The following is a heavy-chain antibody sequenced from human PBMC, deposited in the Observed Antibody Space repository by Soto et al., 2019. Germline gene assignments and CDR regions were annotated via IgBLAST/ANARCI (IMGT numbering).Heavy chain of an antibody. CDR2: ISYDGSNK. J-gene: IGHJ4*02. CDR1: GFTFSSYG. V-gene: IGHV3-30*18. CDR3: AKEHRRAGRAASMPDY. Sequence: QVQLVESGGGVVQPGRSLRLSCAASGFTFSSYGMHWVRQAPGKGLEWVAVISYDGSNKYYADSVKGRFTISRDNSNNTLYLQMNSLRAEDTAVYYCAKEHRRAGRAASMPDYWGQGTLVTVSS. D-gene: IGHD2-2*01.